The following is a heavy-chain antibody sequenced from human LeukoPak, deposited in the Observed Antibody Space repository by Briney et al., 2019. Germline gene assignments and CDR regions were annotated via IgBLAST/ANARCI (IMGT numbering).Heavy chain of an antibody. CDR1: GFTFSTYG. V-gene: IGHV3-30*02. D-gene: IGHD3-10*01. Sequence: GGSLRLSCAASGFTFSTYGMHWVRQAPGKGLEWVAIIQYDGSNRYHADSVKGRFTISRDNSKNTLYLQMNSLRAEDTAVYYCARDRDQKSGFGELFMDVWGQGTTVTVSS. CDR3: ARDRDQKSGFGELFMDV. J-gene: IGHJ6*02. CDR2: IQYDGSNR.